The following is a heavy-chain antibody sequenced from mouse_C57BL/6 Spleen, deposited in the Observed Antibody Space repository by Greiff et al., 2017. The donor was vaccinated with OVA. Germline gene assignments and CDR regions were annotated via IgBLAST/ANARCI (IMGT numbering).Heavy chain of an antibody. V-gene: IGHV1-4*01. CDR1: GYTFTSYT. Sequence: QVQLQQSGAELARPGASVKMSCKASGYTFTSYTMHWVKQRPGQGLEWIGYINPSSGYTKYNQKFKDKATFTADKSSSTAYMQLSSLTSEDSAVYYCARKGDYGYFDYWGQGTTLTVSS. CDR2: INPSSGYT. CDR3: ARKGDYGYFDY. J-gene: IGHJ2*01. D-gene: IGHD1-1*02.